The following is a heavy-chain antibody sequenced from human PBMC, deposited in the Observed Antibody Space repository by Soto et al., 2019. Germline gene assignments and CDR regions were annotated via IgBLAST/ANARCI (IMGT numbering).Heavy chain of an antibody. CDR2: IYWDDDK. D-gene: IGHD3-10*01. J-gene: IGHJ5*02. CDR1: GFSLSTTGVG. V-gene: IGHV2-5*02. CDR3: AQRVRKYGLGRERANYFVP. Sequence: QITLKESGTTLVRPTQTLTLTCPFSGFSLSTTGVGVGWIRQPPGKALEWLALIYWDDDKRYSQSLKSRLTLSEKTSKIEVIRRMTTNDPVDTDTYFHAQRVRKYGLGRERANYFVPRGQGSLVSVSS.